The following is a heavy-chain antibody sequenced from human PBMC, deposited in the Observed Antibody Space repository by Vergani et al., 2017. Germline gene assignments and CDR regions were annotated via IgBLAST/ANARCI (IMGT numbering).Heavy chain of an antibody. J-gene: IGHJ5*02. D-gene: IGHD3-3*01. CDR2: INHSGST. CDR3: ARDPLLRFLEWPRGFDP. CDR1: GGSFSGYY. Sequence: QVQLQQWGAGLLKPSETLSLTCAVYGGSFSGYYWSWIRQPPGKGLEWIGEINHSGSTNYNPYLKSRVTISVDTSKNQFSLKLSSVTAADTAVYYCARDPLLRFLEWPRGFDPWGQGTLVTVSS. V-gene: IGHV4-34*01.